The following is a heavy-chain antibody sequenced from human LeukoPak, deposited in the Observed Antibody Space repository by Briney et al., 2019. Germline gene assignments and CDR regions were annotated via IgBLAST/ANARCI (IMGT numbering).Heavy chain of an antibody. J-gene: IGHJ4*02. CDR2: ISYDGSNK. CDR3: ARGGSGSYSHPWVFDY. D-gene: IGHD3-10*01. CDR1: GFTFSSYG. Sequence: GGSLRLSCAASGFTFSSYGMHWVRQAPGKGLEWVAVISYDGSNKYYADSVKGRFTISRDNSKNTLYLQMNSLRAEDTAVYYCARGGSGSYSHPWVFDYWGQGTLVTVSS. V-gene: IGHV3-30*03.